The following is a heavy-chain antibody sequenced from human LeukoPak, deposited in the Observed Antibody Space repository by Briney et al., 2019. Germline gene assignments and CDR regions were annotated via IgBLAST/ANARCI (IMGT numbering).Heavy chain of an antibody. CDR3: ARSPDILTGENFDY. CDR2: INPNTGGT. J-gene: IGHJ4*02. D-gene: IGHD3-9*01. Sequence: AAVKVSCKASGYTFTGYYMHWVRQAPGQGLEWMGWINPNTGGTNYAQKFQDRVTMTRDTSISTDYMGLSRLRYDDTAVYYCARSPDILTGENFDYWGQGTLVTVSS. V-gene: IGHV1-2*02. CDR1: GYTFTGYY.